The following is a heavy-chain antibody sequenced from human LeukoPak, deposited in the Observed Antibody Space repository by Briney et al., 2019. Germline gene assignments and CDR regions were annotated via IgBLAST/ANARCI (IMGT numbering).Heavy chain of an antibody. D-gene: IGHD3-3*01. J-gene: IGHJ6*02. CDR3: ARGLFWRGRYGMDV. CDR1: GGSFSGYY. Sequence: SETLSLTCAVYGGSFSGYYWSWIRQPPGKGLEWIGEINHSGSTNYNPSLKSRVTISVDTSKNQFSLKLSSVTAADTAVYYCARGLFWRGRYGMDVWGQGTTVTVSS. V-gene: IGHV4-34*01. CDR2: INHSGST.